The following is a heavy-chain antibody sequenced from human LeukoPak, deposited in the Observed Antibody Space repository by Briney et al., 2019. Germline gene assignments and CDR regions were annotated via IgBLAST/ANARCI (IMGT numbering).Heavy chain of an antibody. D-gene: IGHD1-26*01. CDR2: IKEDGSEK. J-gene: IGHJ4*02. Sequence: GGSLRLSCEASGFTFSTYWMTWVGQAPGKGLEWVANIKEDGSEKSYVDSVQGRFTISKDNAKNSLYLQMNSLRAEDTAVYYCARIHSGSYYMGFDYWGQGALVTVSS. CDR3: ARIHSGSYYMGFDY. CDR1: GFTFSTYW. V-gene: IGHV3-7*01.